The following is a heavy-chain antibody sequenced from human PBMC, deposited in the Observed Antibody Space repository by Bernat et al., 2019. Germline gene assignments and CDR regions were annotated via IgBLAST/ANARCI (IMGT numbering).Heavy chain of an antibody. Sequence: EVQLSESGGGLVQPGGSLRLSCEVSGFTFSFYAMNWVRQAPGKGLEWVSSIGGGGGDIYYPDAVGSRFTISRDNSKNTLYLQMNSLRAEDTAIYYCAQDMRGYYRPSDYWGQGTLVTVSS. D-gene: IGHD3-22*01. V-gene: IGHV3-23*01. CDR2: IGGGGGDI. CDR1: GFTFSFYA. CDR3: AQDMRGYYRPSDY. J-gene: IGHJ4*02.